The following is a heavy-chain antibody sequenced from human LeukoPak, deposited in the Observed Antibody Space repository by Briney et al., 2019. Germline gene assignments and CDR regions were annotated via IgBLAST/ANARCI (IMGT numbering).Heavy chain of an antibody. V-gene: IGHV3-30*18. CDR1: EFIFSNYD. D-gene: IGHD4-17*01. Sequence: GGSLRLSCAASEFIFSNYDMHWVRQAPGKGLEWVAVISYDGSNKYYADSVKGRFTISRDNSKNTLYLQMNSLRAEDTAVYYCAKGLTTVTTAGAFDIWGQGTMVTVSS. J-gene: IGHJ3*02. CDR3: AKGLTTVTTAGAFDI. CDR2: ISYDGSNK.